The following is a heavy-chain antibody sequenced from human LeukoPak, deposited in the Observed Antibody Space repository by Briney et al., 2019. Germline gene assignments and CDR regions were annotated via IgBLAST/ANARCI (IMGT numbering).Heavy chain of an antibody. CDR1: GLTFSDYS. CDR3: ARGTLPGSGLDY. J-gene: IGHJ4*02. CDR2: INPTSTSI. D-gene: IGHD2-15*01. Sequence: GGSLRLSCAASGLTFSDYSINWVRQAPGEGLEWVSSINPTSTSIYYADAVKGRFTISRDNARSSLYLQMNSLRAEDTAVYYCARGTLPGSGLDYWGQGTLVTVSS. V-gene: IGHV3-21*01.